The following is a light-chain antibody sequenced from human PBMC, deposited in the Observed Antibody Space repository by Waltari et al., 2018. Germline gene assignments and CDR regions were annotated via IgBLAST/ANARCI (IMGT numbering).Light chain of an antibody. CDR1: QTILYSPNNKNY. J-gene: IGKJ4*01. CDR2: WAS. CDR3: QQYYSTPLT. V-gene: IGKV4-1*01. Sequence: DIVMTQSPDSLTVSLGERATVNCKSSQTILYSPNNKNYLTWYQQRPGQPPKLLIYWASTRESGVPDRFSGSGSGTDFTLTISSLQAEDVAVYYCQQYYSTPLTFGGGTRVEIK.